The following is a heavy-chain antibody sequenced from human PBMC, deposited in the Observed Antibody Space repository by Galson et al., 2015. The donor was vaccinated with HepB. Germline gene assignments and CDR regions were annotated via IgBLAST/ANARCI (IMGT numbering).Heavy chain of an antibody. CDR1: GFTFSDYW. J-gene: IGHJ4*02. D-gene: IGHD6-13*01. CDR2: IDNDGIST. Sequence: SLRLSCAASGFTFSDYWMHWVRQAPGKGLVWVARIDNDGISTNYADSVRGRFTVSRDNPKRKLYLQMNNLRVDDTAVYYCVSSWYTFDHWGQGALVTVSS. CDR3: VSSWYTFDH. V-gene: IGHV3-74*01.